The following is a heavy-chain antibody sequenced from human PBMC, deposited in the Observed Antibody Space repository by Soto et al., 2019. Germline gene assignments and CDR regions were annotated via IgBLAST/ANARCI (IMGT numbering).Heavy chain of an antibody. Sequence: SETLSLTCTVSGGSISSGDYYWSWIRQPPGKGLEWIGYIYYSGSTYYNPSLKSRVTISVDTSKNQFSLKLSSVTAADTAVYYSARGVPQDYASSRQLGSSCDIRGHGTHVTV. CDR1: GGSISSGDYY. J-gene: IGHJ4*01. D-gene: IGHD3-22*01. V-gene: IGHV4-30-4*01. CDR2: IYYSGST. CDR3: ARGVPQDYASSRQLGSSCDI.